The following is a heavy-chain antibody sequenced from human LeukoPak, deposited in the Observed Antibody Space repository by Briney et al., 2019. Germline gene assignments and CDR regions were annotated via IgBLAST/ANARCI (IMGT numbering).Heavy chain of an antibody. CDR2: INPSGGST. J-gene: IGHJ4*02. D-gene: IGHD6-13*01. Sequence: ASVKVSCKASGYTFTGYYMHWVRQAPGQGLEWMGIINPSGGSTSYAQKFQGRVTMTRDMSTSTVYMELSSLRSEDTAVYYCARVKPIAAAGPWQHYFDYWGQGTLVTVSS. CDR1: GYTFTGYY. V-gene: IGHV1-46*01. CDR3: ARVKPIAAAGPWQHYFDY.